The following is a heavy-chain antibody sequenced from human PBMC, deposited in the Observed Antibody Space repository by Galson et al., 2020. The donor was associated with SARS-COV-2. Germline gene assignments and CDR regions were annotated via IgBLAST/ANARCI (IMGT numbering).Heavy chain of an antibody. Sequence: SVKVSCKASGGSFSTYAISWVRQAPGQGLEWVGGVIPIFNRVNYAQKFQGRVTVTADESTNTVYMELKGLRSDDTAVYYCARDDGAYSGSYNFFDYWGQGALVTVSS. CDR3: ARDDGAYSGSYNFFDY. V-gene: IGHV1-69*13. CDR2: VIPIFNRV. CDR1: GGSFSTYA. D-gene: IGHD1-26*01. J-gene: IGHJ4*02.